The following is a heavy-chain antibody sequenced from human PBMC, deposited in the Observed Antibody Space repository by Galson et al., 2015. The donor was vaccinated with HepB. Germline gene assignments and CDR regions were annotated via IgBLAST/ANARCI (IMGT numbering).Heavy chain of an antibody. D-gene: IGHD3-3*01. Sequence: SLRLSCAASGFTVSSNYMSWVRQAPGKGLEWVSVIYSGGSTYYADSVKGRFTISRDNSESTLYLQMNSLRAEDTAVYYCARSSITIFGVVRGMDVWGQGTTVTVSS. CDR3: ARSSITIFGVVRGMDV. CDR2: IYSGGST. CDR1: GFTVSSNY. V-gene: IGHV3-53*01. J-gene: IGHJ6*02.